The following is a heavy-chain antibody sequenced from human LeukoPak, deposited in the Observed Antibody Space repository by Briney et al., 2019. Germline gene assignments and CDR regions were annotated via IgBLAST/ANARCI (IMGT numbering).Heavy chain of an antibody. CDR1: EITFSSYA. D-gene: IGHD2-15*01. J-gene: IGHJ4*02. CDR2: ISGSGGRT. CDR3: AKARVVVAATISFDS. Sequence: GGSLRLSCATSEITFSSYAMSWVRQAPGKGLEWVSAISGSGGRTYYADSVKGRLTISRENSKNTLYLQMNSLRAEDTAVYYCAKARVVVAATISFDSWGQGTLVTVSS. V-gene: IGHV3-23*01.